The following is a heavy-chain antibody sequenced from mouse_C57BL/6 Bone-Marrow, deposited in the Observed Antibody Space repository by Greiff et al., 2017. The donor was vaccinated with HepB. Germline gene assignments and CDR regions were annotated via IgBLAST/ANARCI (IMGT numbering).Heavy chain of an antibody. CDR3: ARVARGNRGYFDY. CDR2: INYDGSST. V-gene: IGHV5-16*01. D-gene: IGHD2-1*01. J-gene: IGHJ2*01. CDR1: GFTFSDYY. Sequence: EVKVVESEGGLVQPGSSMKLSCTASGFTFSDYYMAWVRQVPEKGLEWVANINYDGSSTYYLDSLKSRFIISRDNAKNILYLQMSSLKSEDTATYYCARVARGNRGYFDYWGQGTTLTVSS.